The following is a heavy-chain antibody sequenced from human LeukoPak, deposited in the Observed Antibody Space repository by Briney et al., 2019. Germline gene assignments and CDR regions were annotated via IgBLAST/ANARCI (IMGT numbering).Heavy chain of an antibody. J-gene: IGHJ4*02. CDR1: GFTFSSYA. CDR2: ISYDGSNK. Sequence: GRSLRLSCAASGFTFSSYAMHWVRQAPGKGLEWVAVISYDGSNKYYADSVKGRFTISRDNSKNTLYLQMNSLRAEDTAVYYCAKVTNPYYYDSSDYWGQGTLVTVSS. V-gene: IGHV3-30-3*01. CDR3: AKVTNPYYYDSSDY. D-gene: IGHD3-22*01.